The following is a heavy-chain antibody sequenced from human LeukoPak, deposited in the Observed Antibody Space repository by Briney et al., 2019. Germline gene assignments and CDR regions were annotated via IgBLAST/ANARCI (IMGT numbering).Heavy chain of an antibody. CDR3: VRVFAYGMDA. Sequence: GGSLRLSCAASGFTFSSYSMNWVRQAPGKGLEWVSYISSSSSTIYYADSVKGRFTISKDNAKNSLNLQMNSLRVDDTAVYYCVRVFAYGMDAWGQGTTVTVSS. J-gene: IGHJ6*02. CDR2: ISSSSSTI. V-gene: IGHV3-48*04. CDR1: GFTFSSYS.